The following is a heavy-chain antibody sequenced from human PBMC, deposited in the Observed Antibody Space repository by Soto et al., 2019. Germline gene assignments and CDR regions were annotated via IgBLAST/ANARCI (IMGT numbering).Heavy chain of an antibody. Sequence: ASVKVSYKASGYTFTSYHMHCVRQAPGQGLEWMGIINPSGGGTSYEQSFQDRVTMTRDTSTSTVYMELSSLRSEDTAVYYCARLNYYDTIGYFDYWGKGTLVTVSS. CDR2: INPSGGGT. CDR1: GYTFTSYH. V-gene: IGHV1-46*03. CDR3: ARLNYYDTIGYFDY. D-gene: IGHD3-22*01. J-gene: IGHJ4*02.